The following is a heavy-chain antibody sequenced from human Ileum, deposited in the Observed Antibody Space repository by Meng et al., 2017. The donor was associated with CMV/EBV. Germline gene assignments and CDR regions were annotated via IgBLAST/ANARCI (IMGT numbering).Heavy chain of an antibody. CDR2: IYYSGST. V-gene: IGHV4-30-4*08. CDR1: GGSISSGDYY. Sequence: QVQLLESVPGLVKPSQTPSLTVTVSGGSISSGDYYWNWIRQPPGKGLEWIGYIYYSGSTYFNPSLKSRVTISVDTSKNQFSLKLNSVTAADTAVYYCARQEELWGYFDYWGQGTLVTVSS. J-gene: IGHJ4*02. D-gene: IGHD1-7*01. CDR3: ARQEELWGYFDY.